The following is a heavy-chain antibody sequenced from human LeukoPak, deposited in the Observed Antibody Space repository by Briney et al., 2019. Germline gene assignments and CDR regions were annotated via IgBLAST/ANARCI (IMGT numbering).Heavy chain of an antibody. J-gene: IGHJ3*02. CDR2: IYYSGST. CDR3: ARLYSGSYRDAFDI. V-gene: IGHV4-39*01. CDR1: GGSISSSSYY. D-gene: IGHD1-26*01. Sequence: SETLSLTCTVSGGSISSSSYYWGWIRQPPGKGLEWIGSIYYSGSTYYNPSLKSRVTISVDTSKNQFSLKLSSVTAADTAVYYCARLYSGSYRDAFDIWGQGTMVTVSS.